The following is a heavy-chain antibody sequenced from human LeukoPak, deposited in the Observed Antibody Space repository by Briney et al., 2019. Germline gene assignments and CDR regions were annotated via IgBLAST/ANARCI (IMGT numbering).Heavy chain of an antibody. D-gene: IGHD6-13*01. CDR1: GFTFSSYA. CDR3: ARGPPSYSSRTNWFDP. CDR2: ISGSGGAT. V-gene: IGHV3-23*01. J-gene: IGHJ5*02. Sequence: PGGSLRLSCAASGFTFSSYAMSWVRQAPGKGLEWVSVISGSGGATDYADSVKGRFTISRDNSKNTLYLQMNSLRAEDTAVYYCARGPPSYSSRTNWFDPWGQGTLVTVSS.